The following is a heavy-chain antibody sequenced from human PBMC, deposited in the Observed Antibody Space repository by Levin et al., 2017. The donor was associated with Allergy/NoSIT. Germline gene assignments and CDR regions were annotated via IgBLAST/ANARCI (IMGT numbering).Heavy chain of an antibody. D-gene: IGHD2-2*01. Sequence: GGSPRLSCAASGFTFSRNWVHWVRQVPGKGLVWVSRINSDGSSTSYADSVKGRFTISRDNAKNTLYLQMNSLRDEDTAVYYCAGTVGYCNSPTCYEYFHHWGQGTLVTVSS. V-gene: IGHV3-74*01. CDR2: INSDGSST. J-gene: IGHJ1*01. CDR1: GFTFSRNW. CDR3: AGTVGYCNSPTCYEYFHH.